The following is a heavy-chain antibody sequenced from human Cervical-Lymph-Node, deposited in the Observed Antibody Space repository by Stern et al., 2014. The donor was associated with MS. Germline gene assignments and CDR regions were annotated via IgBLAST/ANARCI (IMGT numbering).Heavy chain of an antibody. CDR3: AREATRKVAGIDY. V-gene: IGHV1-2*06. J-gene: IGHJ4*02. Sequence: VQLVESGAKMQQPGASVKVSCKASGYTFTAFFILWVRQVPGQGLEWMGRINPNRDDLTYAQYLQYRFPMTRDTSPGPAYLELSRLTSADTAVYYCAREATRKVAGIDYWGQGTQVTVSS. CDR2: INPNRDDL. D-gene: IGHD2-15*01. CDR1: GYTFTAFF.